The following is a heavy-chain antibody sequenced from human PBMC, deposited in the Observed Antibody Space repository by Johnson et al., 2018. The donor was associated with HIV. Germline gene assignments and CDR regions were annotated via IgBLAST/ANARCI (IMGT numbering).Heavy chain of an antibody. CDR2: ISGSGGGT. CDR1: GFTFSSYA. V-gene: IGHV3-23*04. J-gene: IGHJ3*02. Sequence: VQLVESGGGLEQPGGSLRLSCAASGFTFSSYAMSWVRQAPGKGLEWVSTISGSGGGTHYADSVKGRFTISRDNSKNTLYLQMHSLRVEDTAVYYCEKRETVVSGSPSDAFDIWGQGTLVTVSS. CDR3: EKRETVVSGSPSDAFDI. D-gene: IGHD4-23*01.